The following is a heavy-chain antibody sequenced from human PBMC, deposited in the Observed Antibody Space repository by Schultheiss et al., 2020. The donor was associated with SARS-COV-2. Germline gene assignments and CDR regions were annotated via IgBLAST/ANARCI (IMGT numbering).Heavy chain of an antibody. D-gene: IGHD2-15*01. CDR2: ISSSGSTI. J-gene: IGHJ6*02. Sequence: GESLNISCAASGFTFSSYEMNWVRQAPGKGLEWVSYISSSGSTIYYADSVKGRFTISRDNAKNSLYLQMNSLRAEDTAVYYCARDLSWWLSEYYYGMDVWGQGTTVTVSS. V-gene: IGHV3-48*03. CDR1: GFTFSSYE. CDR3: ARDLSWWLSEYYYGMDV.